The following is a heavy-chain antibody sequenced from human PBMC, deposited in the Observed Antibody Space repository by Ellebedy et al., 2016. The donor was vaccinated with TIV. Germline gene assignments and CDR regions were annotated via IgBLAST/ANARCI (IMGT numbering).Heavy chain of an antibody. D-gene: IGHD6-6*01. J-gene: IGHJ6*02. V-gene: IGHV3-23*01. Sequence: GESLKISCAASGLTFSSHAMSWVRQAPGKGLEWVSSITESGGNTYYADSVKGRFTISRDNSKNTLFLQMNSLRVDDTAVYYCAEEGGSSRGASGMDVWGQGTAVVVSS. CDR2: ITESGGNT. CDR3: AEEGGSSRGASGMDV. CDR1: GLTFSSHA.